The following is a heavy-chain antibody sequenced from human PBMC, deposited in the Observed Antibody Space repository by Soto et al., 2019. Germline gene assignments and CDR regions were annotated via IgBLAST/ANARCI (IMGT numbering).Heavy chain of an antibody. Sequence: ASVKVSCKASGYTFTSYFIHWVRQAPGQGLEWMGILNPSGGSTNYAPKFQGRVTVTRDTSTSTVHMELSSLRSEDTAVYYCARTGDSSGSYTFAFWGQGTLVTVSS. J-gene: IGHJ4*02. D-gene: IGHD3-22*01. CDR3: ARTGDSSGSYTFAF. V-gene: IGHV1-46*01. CDR1: GYTFTSYF. CDR2: LNPSGGST.